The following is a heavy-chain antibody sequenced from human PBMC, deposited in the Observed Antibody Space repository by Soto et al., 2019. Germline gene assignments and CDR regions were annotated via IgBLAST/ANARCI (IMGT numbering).Heavy chain of an antibody. D-gene: IGHD2-2*01. CDR3: ASQEYCSSTSCYISGY. Sequence: ASVKVSCKASGGTFSSYAISWVRQAPGQGLEWMGGIIPIFGTANYAQKFQGRVTITADESTSTAYMELSSLRSEDTAVYYCASQEYCSSTSCYISGYWGQGTLVTVPS. CDR2: IIPIFGTA. V-gene: IGHV1-69*13. J-gene: IGHJ4*02. CDR1: GGTFSSYA.